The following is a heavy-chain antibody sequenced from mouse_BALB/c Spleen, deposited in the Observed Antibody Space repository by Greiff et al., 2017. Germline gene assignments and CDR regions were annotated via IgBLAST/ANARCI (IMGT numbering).Heavy chain of an antibody. Sequence: DVKLQESGGGLVQPGGSMKLSCVASGFTFSSYWMSWVRQSPEKGLEWVAEIRLKSDNYATHYAESVKGKFTISRDDSKSRLYLQMNSLRAEDTGIYYCTDGGGFAYWGQGTLVTVSA. CDR2: IRLKSDNYAT. CDR1: GFTFSSYW. V-gene: IGHV6-3*01. CDR3: TDGGGFAY. J-gene: IGHJ3*01. D-gene: IGHD1-2*01.